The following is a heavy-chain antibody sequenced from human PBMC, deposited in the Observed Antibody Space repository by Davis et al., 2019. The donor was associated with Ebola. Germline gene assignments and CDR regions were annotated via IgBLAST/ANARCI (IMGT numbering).Heavy chain of an antibody. CDR3: ARHRRTGYYYIFDY. CDR1: GGSIGSHK. D-gene: IGHD3-22*01. Sequence: SETLSLTCTVSGGSIGSHKWSWVRQPPGKGLEWIGYIYYDGSTNYNPSLKSRVTFSGDTSMNHLSLELRSVTAADTAVYYCARHRRTGYYYIFDYWGQGTLVTVSS. CDR2: IYYDGST. V-gene: IGHV4-59*08. J-gene: IGHJ4*02.